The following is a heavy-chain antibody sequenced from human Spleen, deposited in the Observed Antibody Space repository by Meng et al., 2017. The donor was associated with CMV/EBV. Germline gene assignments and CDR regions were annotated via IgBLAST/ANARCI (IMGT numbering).Heavy chain of an antibody. V-gene: IGHV1-69*05. CDR2: IIPIFGTA. J-gene: IGHJ5*02. D-gene: IGHD3-10*01. CDR3: ARVPITDVSP. CDR1: GDTFSNYA. Sequence: SVKVSCKASGDTFSNYAISWVRQAPGQGLEWMGGIIPIFGTANYAQKFQGRVTITTDESTSTAYMELSRLRSDDTAVYYCARVPITDVSPWGQGTLVTVSS.